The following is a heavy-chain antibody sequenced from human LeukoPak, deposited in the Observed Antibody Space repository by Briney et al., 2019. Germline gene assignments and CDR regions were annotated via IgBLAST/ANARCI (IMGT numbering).Heavy chain of an antibody. CDR2: ISPNSGGT. CDR3: ARHPGKVTNDWYFDL. CDR1: GYTLTDYY. D-gene: IGHD4-23*01. V-gene: IGHV1-2*02. Sequence: ASVKVSCKASGYTLTDYYMHWVRQAPGQGLEWMGWISPNSGGTNYAQNFQGRVTMTRDTSVSTAYMELSSLRSDDTAVYYCARHPGKVTNDWYFDLWGRGTLVTVSS. J-gene: IGHJ2*01.